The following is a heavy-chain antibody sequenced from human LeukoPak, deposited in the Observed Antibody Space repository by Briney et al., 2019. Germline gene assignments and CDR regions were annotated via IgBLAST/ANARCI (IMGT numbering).Heavy chain of an antibody. CDR1: GFTFSSSA. J-gene: IGHJ4*02. V-gene: IGHV3-23*01. CDR2: ISGSGGST. CDR3: AKGPLLWN. D-gene: IGHD2/OR15-2a*01. Sequence: PGGPLRLSCAASGFTFSSSAMNWVRQAPGKGLEWVSAISGSGGSTYYADSVKGRFTISRDNSRNTLYLQMNSLRAEDTAVYYCAKGPLLWNWGQGTLVTVSS.